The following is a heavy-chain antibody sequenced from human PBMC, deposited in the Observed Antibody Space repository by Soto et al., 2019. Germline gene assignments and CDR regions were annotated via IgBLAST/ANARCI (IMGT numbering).Heavy chain of an antibody. Sequence: ESGGGVVQPGRSLRLSCAASGFTFSSYAMHWVRQAPGKGLEWVAVISYDGSNKYYADSVKGRFTISRDNSKNTLYLQMNSLRAEDTAVYYCARDLAPSDPGNYYYGMDVWGQGTTVTVSS. J-gene: IGHJ6*02. CDR1: GFTFSSYA. CDR3: ARDLAPSDPGNYYYGMDV. D-gene: IGHD3-16*01. V-gene: IGHV3-30-3*01. CDR2: ISYDGSNK.